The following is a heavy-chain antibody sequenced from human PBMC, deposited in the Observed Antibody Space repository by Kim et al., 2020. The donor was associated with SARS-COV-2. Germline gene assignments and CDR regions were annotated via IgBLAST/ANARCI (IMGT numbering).Heavy chain of an antibody. J-gene: IGHJ6*02. CDR1: GFTFSNYG. Sequence: GGSLRLSCAASGFTFSNYGMHWVRQAPGKGLEWVAVISYDGSQKSYADSVKGRFTISRDTSKNTLYMQMNSRRVEDTAVYYCAKDWGPYSYGYYYHYGMDDWGQGTTVTVSS. D-gene: IGHD3-16*01. V-gene: IGHV3-30*18. CDR3: AKDWGPYSYGYYYHYGMDD. CDR2: ISYDGSQK.